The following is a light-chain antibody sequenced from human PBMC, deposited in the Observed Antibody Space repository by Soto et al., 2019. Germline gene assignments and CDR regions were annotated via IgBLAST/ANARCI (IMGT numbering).Light chain of an antibody. CDR1: QSVSSN. V-gene: IGKV3-15*01. CDR3: QQYNNWPPRET. CDR2: GAS. Sequence: EIVMTQSPATLSVSPGKRATLSCRASQSVSSNLAWYQQKPGQAPRLLIYGASTRATGIPARFSGSGSGTEFTLTISSLQSEDFAVYYCQQYNNWPPRETFGQGTKLEIK. J-gene: IGKJ2*01.